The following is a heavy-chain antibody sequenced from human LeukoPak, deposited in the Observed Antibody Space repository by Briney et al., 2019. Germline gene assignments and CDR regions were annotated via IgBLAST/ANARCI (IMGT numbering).Heavy chain of an antibody. Sequence: GGSLRLSCAASGLTFNKYWMTGVRQAPGKGLEGVANIKQDGSEKNYVDSVKGRFTISRDNAKNSLYLQMNSLRAEDTALYYCARGGGRTHFDYWGQGTLVTVSS. CDR1: GLTFNKYW. CDR2: IKQDGSEK. J-gene: IGHJ4*02. CDR3: ARGGGRTHFDY. V-gene: IGHV3-7*03. D-gene: IGHD3-10*01.